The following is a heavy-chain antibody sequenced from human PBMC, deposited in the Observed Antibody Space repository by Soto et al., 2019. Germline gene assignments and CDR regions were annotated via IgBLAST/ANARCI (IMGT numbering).Heavy chain of an antibody. CDR3: ARGPRYNWRIDY. Sequence: QVQLQQWGAGLLKPSETLSLTCAVYGGSFSGYYWSWIRQPPGKGLEWIGEINHSGSTNYNPSLKSRVTISVDTSKNQFSLKLSSVTAADTAVYYCARGPRYNWRIDYWGQGTLVTVSS. CDR1: GGSFSGYY. D-gene: IGHD1-20*01. V-gene: IGHV4-34*01. CDR2: INHSGST. J-gene: IGHJ4*02.